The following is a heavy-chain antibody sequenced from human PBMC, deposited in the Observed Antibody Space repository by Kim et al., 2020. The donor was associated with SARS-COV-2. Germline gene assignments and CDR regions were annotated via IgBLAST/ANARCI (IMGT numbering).Heavy chain of an antibody. CDR2: IVVGSGNT. V-gene: IGHV1-58*01. J-gene: IGHJ6*02. Sequence: SVKVSCKASGFTFTSSAVQWVRQARGQRLEWIGWIVVGSGNTNYAQKFQERVTITRDMSTSTAYMELSSLRSEDTAVYYCAADPHCGGDCPYYYYYGMNVGGQGTTVTVSS. CDR1: GFTFTSSA. CDR3: AADPHCGGDCPYYYYYGMNV. D-gene: IGHD2-21*02.